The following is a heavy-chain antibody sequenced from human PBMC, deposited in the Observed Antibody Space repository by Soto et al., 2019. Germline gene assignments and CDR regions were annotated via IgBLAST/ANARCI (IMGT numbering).Heavy chain of an antibody. V-gene: IGHV4-34*01. Sequence: LETLSLTCAVYGGSFSGYYWSWIRQPPGKGLEWIGEINHSGSTNYNPSLKSRVTISVDTSKNQFSLKLSSVTAADTAVYYCAGRYCSTTNCPRAFDIWGQGTMVTVSS. CDR3: AGRYCSTTNCPRAFDI. D-gene: IGHD2-2*01. CDR2: INHSGST. J-gene: IGHJ3*02. CDR1: GGSFSGYY.